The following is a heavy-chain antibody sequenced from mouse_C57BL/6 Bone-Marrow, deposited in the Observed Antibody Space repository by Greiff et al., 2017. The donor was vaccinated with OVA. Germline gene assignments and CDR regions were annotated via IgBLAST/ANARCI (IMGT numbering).Heavy chain of an antibody. V-gene: IGHV1-61*01. CDR1: GYTFTSYW. CDR2: IYPSDSET. J-gene: IGHJ3*01. D-gene: IGHD3-2*02. CDR3: ARKDSSGSSFAY. Sequence: QVQLQQPGAELVRPGSSVKLSCTASGYTFTSYWMDWVKQRPGQGLEWIGNIYPSDSETHYNQKFTDKATLTVDKSSSTAYMQLSSLTSEDSAVYYCARKDSSGSSFAYWGQGTLVTVSA.